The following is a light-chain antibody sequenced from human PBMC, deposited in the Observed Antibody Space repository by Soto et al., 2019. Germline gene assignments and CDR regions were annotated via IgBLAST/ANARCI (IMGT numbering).Light chain of an antibody. CDR3: ATWDDSLSAAV. CDR1: SSNIEGNF. V-gene: IGLV1-47*01. CDR2: RTD. J-gene: IGLJ7*01. Sequence: QSVLTQPPSASGTPGQRVTISCSGGSSNIEGNFVYWYQQLPGAAPKLLIYRTDQRPSGVPDRFSGSKSGTSASLAISGLRSEDEADYFCATWDDSLSAAVFGGGTQLTVL.